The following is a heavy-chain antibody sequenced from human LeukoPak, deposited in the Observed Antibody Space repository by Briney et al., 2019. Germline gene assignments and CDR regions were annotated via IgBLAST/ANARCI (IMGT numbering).Heavy chain of an antibody. J-gene: IGHJ6*03. CDR3: ARGRGARLRPYYYYYMDV. V-gene: IGHV4-34*01. CDR2: INHSGST. Sequence: PPETLSLTCAVYGGSFSGYYWSWIRQPPGKGLEWIGEINHSGSTNYNPSLKSRVTISVDTSKNQFSLKLSSVTAADTAVYYCARGRGARLRPYYYYYMDVWGKGTTVTVSS. CDR1: GGSFSGYY. D-gene: IGHD4-17*01.